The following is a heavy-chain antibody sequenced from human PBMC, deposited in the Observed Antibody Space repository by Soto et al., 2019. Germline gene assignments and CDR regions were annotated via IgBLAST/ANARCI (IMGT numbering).Heavy chain of an antibody. CDR3: ARDTTRRGITIFGVVNHYGMDV. D-gene: IGHD3-3*01. J-gene: IGHJ6*02. CDR2: ISSSSSYI. Sequence: GSLRLSCAASGFTFSSYSMNWVRQAPGKGLEWVSSISSSSSYIYYADSVKGRFTISRDNAKNSLYLQMNSLRAEDTAVYYCARDTTRRGITIFGVVNHYGMDVWGQGTTVT. V-gene: IGHV3-21*01. CDR1: GFTFSSYS.